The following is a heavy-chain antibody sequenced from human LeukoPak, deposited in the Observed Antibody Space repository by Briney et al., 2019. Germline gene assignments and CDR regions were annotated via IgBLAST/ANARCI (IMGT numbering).Heavy chain of an antibody. CDR2: IYYSGST. J-gene: IGHJ3*02. Sequence: SETLSLTCTVSGGSISSGDYYWSWIRQPPGKGLEWIGYIYYSGSTYYNPSLKSRVTISIDTSKNQFSLKLTSVTAADTAVYYCARPMVRGRSGFDIWGQGTMVTVSP. CDR3: ARPMVRGRSGFDI. CDR1: GGSISSGDYY. D-gene: IGHD3-10*01. V-gene: IGHV4-30-4*01.